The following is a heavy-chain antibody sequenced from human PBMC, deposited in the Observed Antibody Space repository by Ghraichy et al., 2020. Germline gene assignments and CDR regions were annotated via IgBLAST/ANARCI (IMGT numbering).Heavy chain of an antibody. CDR2: ISFNGKYK. J-gene: IGHJ5*02. D-gene: IGHD2-8*02. V-gene: IGHV3-30*04. Sequence: GGSLRLSCTASGFIFSNFGMQWVRQAPGKGLEWVAGISFNGKYKYHAGSVKGRFTVSRDNSNDIVSLQMNSLRPEDTAVYYCARAFRAESDWWADFLSWGQGVLVTVSA. CDR3: ARAFRAESDWWADFLS. CDR1: GFIFSNFG.